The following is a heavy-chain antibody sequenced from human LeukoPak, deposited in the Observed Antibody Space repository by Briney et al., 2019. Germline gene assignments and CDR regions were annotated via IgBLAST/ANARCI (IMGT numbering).Heavy chain of an antibody. Sequence: GGSLRLSCAASGFTVSSNYMSWVRQAPGMGLEWVSVIYSGGSTYYADSVKGRFTISRDNSKNTLYLQMNSLRAEDTFVYYCARVAITGQYYYMDVWGKGTTVTVSS. CDR2: IYSGGST. CDR3: ARVAITGQYYYMDV. CDR1: GFTVSSNY. V-gene: IGHV3-53*01. D-gene: IGHD1-20*01. J-gene: IGHJ6*03.